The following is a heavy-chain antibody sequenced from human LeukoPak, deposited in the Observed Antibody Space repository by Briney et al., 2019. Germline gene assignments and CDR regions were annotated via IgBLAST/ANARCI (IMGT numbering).Heavy chain of an antibody. CDR2: IAYDGSKI. V-gene: IGHV3-30*02. CDR3: AKDHKLEGWGYFDY. D-gene: IGHD3-16*01. J-gene: IGHJ4*02. CDR1: RFSFSSYG. Sequence: AGGSLRLSCAASRFSFSSYGIHWVRQAPGKGLEWVAFIAYDGSKIYYAESVKGRFTISRDNSRNTLYLQMNSLRAEDTAVYYCAKDHKLEGWGYFDYWGQGTLVTVSS.